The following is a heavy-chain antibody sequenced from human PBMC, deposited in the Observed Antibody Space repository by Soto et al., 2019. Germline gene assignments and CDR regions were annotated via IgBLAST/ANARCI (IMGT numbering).Heavy chain of an antibody. J-gene: IGHJ4*02. D-gene: IGHD6-13*01. Sequence: SETLSLTCAVYGGSFSGYYWSWIRQPPGKGLEWIGEINHSGSTNYNPSLKSRVTISVDTSKNQFSLKLSSVTAADTAVYYCARPHAGTAYYFDYWGQGTLVTVSS. V-gene: IGHV4-34*01. CDR2: INHSGST. CDR1: GGSFSGYY. CDR3: ARPHAGTAYYFDY.